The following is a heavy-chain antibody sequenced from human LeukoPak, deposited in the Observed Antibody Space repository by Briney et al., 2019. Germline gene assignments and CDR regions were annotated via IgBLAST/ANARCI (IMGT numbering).Heavy chain of an antibody. D-gene: IGHD4-17*01. V-gene: IGHV4-59*08. CDR1: GGSISSYY. CDR2: IYYSGST. J-gene: IGHJ4*02. CDR3: ARVSVGDYYFDY. Sequence: SETLSLTCTVSGGSISSYYWSWIRQPPGKGLEWIGYIYYSGSTYYNPSLKSRVTISVDTSKNQFSLKLSSVTAADTAVYYCARVSVGDYYFDYWGQGTLVTVSS.